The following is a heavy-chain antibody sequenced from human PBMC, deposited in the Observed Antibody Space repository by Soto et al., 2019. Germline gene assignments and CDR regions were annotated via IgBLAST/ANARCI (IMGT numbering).Heavy chain of an antibody. V-gene: IGHV4-30-2*06. D-gene: IGHD3-16*02. CDR2: ISHLETT. CDR1: GVTPSYGGNS. CDR3: AWSYSYDSFDF. J-gene: IGHJ4*02. Sequence: SQTMSLTCSLSGVTPSYGGNSWSWIRRYPWKGLEWFAHISHLETTYYNPSFTSRLSLSIDRTRTQFSLSLSSMTAADKALYYCAWSYSYDSFDFWGQGXQVTVSS.